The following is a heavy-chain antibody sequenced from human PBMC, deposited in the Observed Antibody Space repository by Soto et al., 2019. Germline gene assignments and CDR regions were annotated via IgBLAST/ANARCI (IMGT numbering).Heavy chain of an antibody. CDR2: INHSGST. J-gene: IGHJ6*02. CDR3: ARVTGRYCYGMDV. V-gene: IGHV4-34*01. CDR1: GGSFSGYY. Sequence: SETLSLTCAVYGGSFSGYYWSWIRQPPGKGLEWIGEINHSGSTNYNPSLKSRVTISVDTSKNQFSLKLSSVTAADTAVYYCARVTGRYCYGMDVWGQGTTVTVS.